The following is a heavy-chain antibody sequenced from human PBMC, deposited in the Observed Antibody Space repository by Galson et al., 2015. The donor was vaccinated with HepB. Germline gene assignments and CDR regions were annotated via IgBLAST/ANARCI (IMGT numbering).Heavy chain of an antibody. CDR3: AFLYYYDSSGYFSASDYFDY. CDR2: ISGSGGGT. D-gene: IGHD3-22*01. Sequence: SLRLSCAASGFTFSSYAMSWVRQAPGKGLEWVSAISGSGGGTYYADSVKGRFTISRDNSKNTLYLQMNSLRAEDTAVYYCAFLYYYDSSGYFSASDYFDYWGQGTLVTVSS. J-gene: IGHJ4*02. V-gene: IGHV3-23*01. CDR1: GFTFSSYA.